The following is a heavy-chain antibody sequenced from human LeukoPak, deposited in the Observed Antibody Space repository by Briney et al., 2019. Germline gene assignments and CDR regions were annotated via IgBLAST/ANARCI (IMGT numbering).Heavy chain of an antibody. D-gene: IGHD3-10*01. Sequence: SQTLSLTCAISGDSVSSNSAAWDWIRQSPSRGLEWPGRTYYRSKWYTYYTVSVKSRISINRDTSKNQISLQLNSVTPEDTAGYYGARGGGGITMVRGRYLELIPNWFDPWGQGTLVTVSS. CDR1: GDSVSSNSAA. CDR3: ARGGGGITMVRGRYLELIPNWFDP. J-gene: IGHJ5*02. V-gene: IGHV6-1*01. CDR2: TYYRSKWYT.